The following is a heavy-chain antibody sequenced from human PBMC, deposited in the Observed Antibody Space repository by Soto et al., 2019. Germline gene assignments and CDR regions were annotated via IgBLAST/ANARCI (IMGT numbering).Heavy chain of an antibody. V-gene: IGHV4-61*08. D-gene: IGHD6-13*01. CDR2: ISYSGST. CDR1: GGSVSSGDFY. Sequence: SETLSLTCTVSGGSVSSGDFYWSWIRQPPGKGLEWIGYISYSGSTNYNPPLKSRLTISVDTSKNQFSLKLTSVTAADTAVYYCARGPWLAAGTLNWFDPWGQGTLVTVSS. J-gene: IGHJ5*02. CDR3: ARGPWLAAGTLNWFDP.